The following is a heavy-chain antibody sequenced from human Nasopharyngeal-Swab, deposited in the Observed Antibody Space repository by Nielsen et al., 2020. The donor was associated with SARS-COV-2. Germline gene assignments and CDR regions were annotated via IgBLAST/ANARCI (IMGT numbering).Heavy chain of an antibody. CDR1: GFTFSSYS. J-gene: IGHJ6*02. Sequence: GESLKISCAASGFTFSSYSMNWVRQAPGKGLEWVSHISGSGNIIYYADSVKGRFTISRDNAKNTLYLQMNSLRAEDTAVYYCARDLNSVYGMDVWGQGTTVTVSS. CDR2: ISGSGNII. V-gene: IGHV3-48*04. CDR3: ARDLNSVYGMDV. D-gene: IGHD2/OR15-2a*01.